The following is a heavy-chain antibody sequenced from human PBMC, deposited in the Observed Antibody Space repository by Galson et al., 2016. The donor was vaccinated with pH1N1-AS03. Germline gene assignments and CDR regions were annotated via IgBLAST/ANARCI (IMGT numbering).Heavy chain of an antibody. J-gene: IGHJ4*02. CDR1: GFAFSDYT. CDR2: TSYNGRNK. D-gene: IGHD6-19*01. V-gene: IGHV3-30-3*02. Sequence: SLRLSCAASGFAFSDYTMHWVRQAPGKGLEWVAVTSYNGRNKYYTDSVQGRFSISRDNSKNTLHLQMISLRDEGTAVYFCARSPSSAWHNFDYWGQGALVVVST. CDR3: ARSPSSAWHNFDY.